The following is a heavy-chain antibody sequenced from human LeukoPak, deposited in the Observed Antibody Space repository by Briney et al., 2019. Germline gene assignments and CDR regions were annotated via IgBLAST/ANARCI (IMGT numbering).Heavy chain of an antibody. J-gene: IGHJ4*02. CDR2: ISWNSGSI. D-gene: IGHD3-3*02. CDR3: ISINYNFDY. V-gene: IGHV3-9*01. Sequence: GRSLRLSCAASGFTFDDYAMHWVRQAPGKGLEWVSGISWNSGSIGYADSVKGRFTVSRDNAKNSLYLQMNSLRAGDTAMYYCISINYNFDYWGQGTLVTVSS. CDR1: GFTFDDYA.